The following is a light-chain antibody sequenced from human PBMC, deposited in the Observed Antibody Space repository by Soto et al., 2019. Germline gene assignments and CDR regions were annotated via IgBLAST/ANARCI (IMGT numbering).Light chain of an antibody. Sequence: QSALTQPASVSGSPGQSITISCTGTTSDIGRYNLVSWYRQYPGKAPKLILYEDIERPSGVSNRFSGSKSGNTASLTISGLLTEDEDDYYCCSYAGGTSVVFGGGTKVTVL. CDR3: CSYAGGTSVV. CDR1: TSDIGRYNL. J-gene: IGLJ2*01. CDR2: EDI. V-gene: IGLV2-23*01.